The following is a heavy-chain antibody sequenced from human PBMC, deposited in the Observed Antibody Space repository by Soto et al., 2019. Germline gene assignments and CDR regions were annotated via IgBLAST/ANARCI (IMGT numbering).Heavy chain of an antibody. CDR2: ISHSGIT. CDR3: ARIRYDRSGFDH. CDR1: GDSISRSHW. J-gene: IGHJ4*02. Sequence: QVQLQESGPGLVRPSGALSVTCAVSGDSISRSHWWSWVRQSPGKGLEWIGEISHSGITNYNPSLKSRVTISVDKSKNQLSLKLTSVTAADTAVYYCARIRYDRSGFDHWGKGTLVSVSS. D-gene: IGHD3-22*01. V-gene: IGHV4-4*02.